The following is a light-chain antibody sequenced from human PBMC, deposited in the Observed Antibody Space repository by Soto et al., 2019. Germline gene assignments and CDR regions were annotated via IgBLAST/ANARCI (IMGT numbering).Light chain of an antibody. J-gene: IGLJ2*01. V-gene: IGLV7-46*01. CDR1: PGPVTSGHY. CDR2: DTN. CDR3: LLYYSGTRV. Sequence: QAVVTQETSLTVSPGGTVTLTCGSSPGPVTSGHYPYWFQQKPGQAPRTLIYDTNNKHSWTPARFSGSLLGGKAALTLSGALPEDEAEYYCLLYYSGTRVFGGGTKLTVL.